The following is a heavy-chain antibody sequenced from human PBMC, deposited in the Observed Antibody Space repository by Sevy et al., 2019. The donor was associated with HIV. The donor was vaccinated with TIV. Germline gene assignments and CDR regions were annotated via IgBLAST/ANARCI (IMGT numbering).Heavy chain of an antibody. J-gene: IGHJ4*02. CDR2: IRTKTYSGTT. CDR3: SRAITHITLNRVVTPYYFDY. CDR1: GFTFGDYN. D-gene: IGHD2-15*01. V-gene: IGHV3-49*03. Sequence: GGSLRLSCTASGFTFGDYNINWLRQAPGKGLEWVGFIRTKTYSGTTEYAASVKGRFTISRDDSKSIAYLQMNSLKTEDTAVYYCSRAITHITLNRVVTPYYFDYWGQGTLVTVSS.